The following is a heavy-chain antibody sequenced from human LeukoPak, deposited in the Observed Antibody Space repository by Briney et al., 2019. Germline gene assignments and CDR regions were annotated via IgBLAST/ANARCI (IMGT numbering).Heavy chain of an antibody. CDR1: GGSVSSSGYY. CDR2: IYYTGRT. CDR3: ARRIESLYYFDY. D-gene: IGHD2-8*01. Sequence: SETLSLTCAVSGGSVSSSGYYWSWIRQPPGKGLEWIAYIYYTGRTNYNPSLKSRVTISLDTSNSQFSLKLSSVTAADTAVYYCARRIESLYYFDYWGQGTLVTVSS. J-gene: IGHJ4*02. V-gene: IGHV4-61*08.